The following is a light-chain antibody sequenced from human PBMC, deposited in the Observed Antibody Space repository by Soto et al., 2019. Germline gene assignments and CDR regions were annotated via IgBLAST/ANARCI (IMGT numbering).Light chain of an antibody. J-gene: IGKJ5*01. CDR3: QQYNSYST. CDR1: QNIISR. Sequence: DILMTQSPSTVSASVGDRVTITCRASQNIISRLAWYQQRPGKAPKLLIYDASSLERGVPSRFSGSGSGTEFTLTISSLQPDDFASYFCQQYNSYSTFGQGTRLEIK. CDR2: DAS. V-gene: IGKV1-5*01.